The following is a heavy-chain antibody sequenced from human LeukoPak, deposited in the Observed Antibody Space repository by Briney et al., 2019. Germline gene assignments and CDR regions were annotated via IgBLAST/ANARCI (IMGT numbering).Heavy chain of an antibody. J-gene: IGHJ6*04. D-gene: IGHD2-2*01. CDR1: GGSISSGYYY. CDR2: IYYSGST. Sequence: SETLSLTCSVSGGSISSGYYYWGWIRQPPGKGLEWIGSIYYSGSTFYNPSLKSRVTVSVDTSKNQFSLNVNSVTAADTAVYYCLFNCSSSNCSPGVWGKGTTVAVSS. V-gene: IGHV4-39*01. CDR3: LFNCSSSNCSPGV.